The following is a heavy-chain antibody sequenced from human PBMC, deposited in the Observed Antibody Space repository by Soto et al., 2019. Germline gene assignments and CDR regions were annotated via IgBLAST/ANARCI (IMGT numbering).Heavy chain of an antibody. J-gene: IGHJ4*02. D-gene: IGHD6-19*01. CDR2: IYYSGST. CDR3: ARSGYSSGWYYFDY. V-gene: IGHV4-59*01. CDR1: GGSISSYY. Sequence: TLSLTCTVSGGSISSYYWSWIRQPPGKGLEWIGYIYYSGSTNYNPSLKSRVTISVDTSKNQFSLKLSSVTAADTAVYYCARSGYSSGWYYFDYWGQGTLVTVSS.